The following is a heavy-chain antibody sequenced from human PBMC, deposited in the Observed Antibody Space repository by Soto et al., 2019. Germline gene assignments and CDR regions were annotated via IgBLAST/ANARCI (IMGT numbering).Heavy chain of an antibody. CDR2: IYYSGST. J-gene: IGHJ6*02. CDR3: ARDDTVVVQGRSYYYGMDV. V-gene: IGHV4-31*03. D-gene: IGHD2-2*01. CDR1: GGSISSGGYY. Sequence: SETLSLTCTVSGGSISSGGYYWSWIRQHPGKGLEWIGYIYYSGSTYYNPSLKSRVTISVDTSKNQFSLKLSSATAADTAVYYCARDDTVVVQGRSYYYGMDVWGQGTTVTVSS.